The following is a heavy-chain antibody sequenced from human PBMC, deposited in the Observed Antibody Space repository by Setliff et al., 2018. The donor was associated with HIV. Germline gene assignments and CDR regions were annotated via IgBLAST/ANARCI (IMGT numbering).Heavy chain of an antibody. J-gene: IGHJ4*02. CDR1: GGSISSGGFY. D-gene: IGHD3-9*01. Sequence: PSETLSLTCTVTGGSISSGGFYWTWIRQHPGKGLEWIGYIYNTGSTYHSPSLESRVTTSVDTPKNQFSLKLNSVTAADTAVYYCAKTIGRYFDIFDNWGQGTLVTVSS. CDR3: AKTIGRYFDIFDN. V-gene: IGHV4-31*03. CDR2: IYNTGST.